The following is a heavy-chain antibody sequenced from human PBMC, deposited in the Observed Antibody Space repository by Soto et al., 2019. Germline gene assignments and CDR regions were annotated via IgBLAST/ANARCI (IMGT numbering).Heavy chain of an antibody. Sequence: ASVKVSCKSSGYTFTSYYMHWVRQAPGQGXEWMGIINPSGGSTSYAQKFQGRVTLTRDTSTSTVYMELSSLRSEDTAVYYCARGGGRDYYDRSGYYRFDFWGQGTLVTVSS. CDR3: ARGGGRDYYDRSGYYRFDF. V-gene: IGHV1-46*01. CDR2: INPSGGST. J-gene: IGHJ4*02. CDR1: GYTFTSYY. D-gene: IGHD3-22*01.